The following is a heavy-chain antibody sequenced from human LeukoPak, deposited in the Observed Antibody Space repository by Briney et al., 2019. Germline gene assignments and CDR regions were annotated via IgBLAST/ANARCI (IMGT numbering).Heavy chain of an antibody. CDR2: IETDGTRA. J-gene: IGHJ4*02. CDR3: ARDQVGTMPNDY. CDR1: GFTFSWHR. V-gene: IGHV3-74*01. Sequence: GGSLRLSSAASGFTFSWHRMHWVRQVPGKGLVWISWIETDGTRAGYVDSVKGRFTVSRDNAKNTLYLQMNSLRAEDTAVYYCARDQVGTMPNDYWGQGTLVTVSS. D-gene: IGHD1-26*01.